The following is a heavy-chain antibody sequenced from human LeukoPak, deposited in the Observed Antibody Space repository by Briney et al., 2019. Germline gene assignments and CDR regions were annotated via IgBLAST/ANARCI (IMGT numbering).Heavy chain of an antibody. J-gene: IGHJ4*02. CDR1: GGSFSGYY. CDR2: INHSGST. D-gene: IGHD2-2*02. CDR3: ARDLTNSGIPFDY. Sequence: SETLSLTCAVYGGSFSGYYWSWIRQPPGKGLEWIGEINHSGSTNYNPSLKSRVTISVDTSKNQFSLKLSSVTAADTAVYYCARDLTNSGIPFDYWGQGTLVTVSS. V-gene: IGHV4-34*01.